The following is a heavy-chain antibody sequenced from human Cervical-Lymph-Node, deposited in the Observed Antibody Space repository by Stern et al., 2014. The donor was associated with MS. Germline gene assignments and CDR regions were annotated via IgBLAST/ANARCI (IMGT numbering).Heavy chain of an antibody. CDR1: GYSFTANW. CDR3: ARDYGDYAFDY. J-gene: IGHJ4*02. V-gene: IGHV5-51*01. D-gene: IGHD4-17*01. CDR2: IYPGDSDT. Sequence: EVQLVESGAEVKKPGESLKISCKGSGYSFTANWIAWVRQMPGKGLECMWIIYPGDSDTRYSLSFQGQVTISADKSISTAYLQWSSLKASDTAMYYCARDYGDYAFDYWGQGTLVTVSS.